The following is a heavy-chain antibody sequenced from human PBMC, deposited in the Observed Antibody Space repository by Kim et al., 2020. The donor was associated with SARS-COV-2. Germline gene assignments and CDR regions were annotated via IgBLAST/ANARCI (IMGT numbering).Heavy chain of an antibody. V-gene: IGHV3-9*01. Sequence: GGSLRLSCAASGFTFGDYAMHWVRQAPGKGLEWVSGISWNSGSIGYADSVKGRFTISRDNAKNSLYLQMNSLRAEDTALYYCAKDIGVYDFWSGYSHRYFDYWGQGALVTVSS. CDR3: AKDIGVYDFWSGYSHRYFDY. CDR2: ISWNSGSI. D-gene: IGHD3-3*01. J-gene: IGHJ4*02. CDR1: GFTFGDYA.